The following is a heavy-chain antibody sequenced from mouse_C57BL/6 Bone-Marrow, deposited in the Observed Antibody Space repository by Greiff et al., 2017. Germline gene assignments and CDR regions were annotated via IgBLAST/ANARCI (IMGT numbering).Heavy chain of an antibody. CDR3: ARYYYGSSYLDYFDY. D-gene: IGHD1-1*01. Sequence: QVQLQQSGAELARPGASVKLSCKASGYTFTSYGISWVKQRTGQGLEWIGEIYPRSGNTYYNEKFKGKATLTADKSSSTAYMELRSLTSEDSAVYFCARYYYGSSYLDYFDYWGQGTTLTVSS. CDR1: GYTFTSYG. CDR2: IYPRSGNT. J-gene: IGHJ2*01. V-gene: IGHV1-81*01.